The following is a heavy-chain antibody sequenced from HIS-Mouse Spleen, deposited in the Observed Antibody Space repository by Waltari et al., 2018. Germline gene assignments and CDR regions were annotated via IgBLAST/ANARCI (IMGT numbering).Heavy chain of an antibody. J-gene: IGHJ2*01. Sequence: QLQLQESGPGLVKPSETLSLTCTVSGGSISSSSYHWGWLRQPPGKGLEWIGSIYYSGSTYYNPSLKSRVTISVDTSKNQFSLKLSSVTAADTAVSSSWYDWYFDLWGRGTLVTVSS. V-gene: IGHV4-39*07. CDR2: IYYSGST. CDR1: GGSISSSSYH. CDR3: WYDWYFDL. D-gene: IGHD6-13*01.